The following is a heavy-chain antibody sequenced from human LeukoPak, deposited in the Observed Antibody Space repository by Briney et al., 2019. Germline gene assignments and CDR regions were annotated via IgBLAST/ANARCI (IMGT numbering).Heavy chain of an antibody. J-gene: IGHJ4*02. CDR3: VKTGSGWYGDY. V-gene: IGHV3-30*02. CDR1: GFIFSAYA. Sequence: GGSLRLSCAASGFIFSAYAMYWVRQAPGKGPEWVALIRYDGINKYYGDSVKGRFTISRDNSKNMLYLQMNSLRAEDTAVYYCVKTGSGWYGDYWGQGARVTVSS. D-gene: IGHD6-13*01. CDR2: IRYDGINK.